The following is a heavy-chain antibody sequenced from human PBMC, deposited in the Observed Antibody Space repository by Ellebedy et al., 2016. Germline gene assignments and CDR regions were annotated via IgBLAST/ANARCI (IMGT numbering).Heavy chain of an antibody. V-gene: IGHV4-59*08. CDR3: ARHEANWDDFDY. CDR2: IFYSGST. Sequence: SETLSLTXTISGGSIGSFYWSWIRQPPGKGLEWIGYIFYSGSTNYDPSLKSRVTISVDTSKNQFSLKVSSVTAADTAVYYCARHEANWDDFDYWGQGALVTVSS. CDR1: GGSIGSFY. D-gene: IGHD7-27*01. J-gene: IGHJ4*02.